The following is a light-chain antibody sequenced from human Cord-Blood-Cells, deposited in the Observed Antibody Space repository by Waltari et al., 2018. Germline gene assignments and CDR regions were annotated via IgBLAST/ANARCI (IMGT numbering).Light chain of an antibody. CDR3: QQSYSTPIT. CDR1: QSISSY. V-gene: IGKV1-39*01. J-gene: IGKJ5*01. Sequence: DIQMTQSPSSLSASVGDRVTITCRASQSISSYLTWYQQKPGKAPTLLIYAASSLQSGVSSRFSSSASGTELTLTISSRRPEDFATYYCQQSYSTPITFGQGTRLEIK. CDR2: AAS.